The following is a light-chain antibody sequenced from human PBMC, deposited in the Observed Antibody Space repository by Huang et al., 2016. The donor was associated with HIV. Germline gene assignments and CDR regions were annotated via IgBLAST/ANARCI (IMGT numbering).Light chain of an antibody. V-gene: IGKV4-1*01. CDR2: WSS. Sequence: DLVMAQSPGFLAVSLGERATPTCTSSQSLFSTSTHKYYLPWFQQKPAHLPDMHLFWSSTREVEVPARFSGSGSGTHFTLTIGNLEADDAAFYYCQQYYASPRTFGHGTRV. CDR3: QQYYASPRT. CDR1: QSLFSTSTHKYY. J-gene: IGKJ1*01.